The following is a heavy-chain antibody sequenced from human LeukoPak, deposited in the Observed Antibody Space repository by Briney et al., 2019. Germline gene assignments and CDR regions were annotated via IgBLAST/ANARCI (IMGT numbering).Heavy chain of an antibody. CDR3: AKGGSGYYSTDY. J-gene: IGHJ4*02. CDR2: ISYDGSNK. CDR1: GFMFSSNW. Sequence: GGSLRLSCAASGFMFSSNWMSWVRLAPGKGLEWVAVISYDGSNKYYADSVKGRFTISRDNSKNTLYLQMNSLRAEDTAVYYCAKGGSGYYSTDYWGQGTLVTVSS. V-gene: IGHV3-30*18. D-gene: IGHD3-22*01.